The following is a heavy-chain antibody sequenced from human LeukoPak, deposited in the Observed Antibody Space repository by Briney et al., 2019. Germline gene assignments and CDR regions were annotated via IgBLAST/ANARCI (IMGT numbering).Heavy chain of an antibody. CDR1: GYSTSSGFY. V-gene: IGHV4-38-2*02. CDR3: ARVGVLKFSPDY. J-gene: IGHJ4*02. Sequence: PSETLSLTCSVSGYSTSSGFYWGWIRQSPGKGLEWIGSISHSESTYYNPSLKSRVTISVDTSKNQFSLKLSSVTAADTAVYYCARVGVLKFSPDYWGQGTLVTVSS. CDR2: ISHSEST. D-gene: IGHD3-10*01.